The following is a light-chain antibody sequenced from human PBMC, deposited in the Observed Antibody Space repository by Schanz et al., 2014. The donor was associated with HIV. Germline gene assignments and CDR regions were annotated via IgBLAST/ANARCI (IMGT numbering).Light chain of an antibody. CDR2: NND. CDR1: SSNIGPNL. CDR3: AGWDDSLNVWV. V-gene: IGLV1-44*01. J-gene: IGLJ3*02. Sequence: QSVITQAPSVSGAPGQRVIVSCSGSSSNIGPNLVNWFQFVPGAAPKLLIYNNDLRPSGVPDRFSGSKYGNSASLAISGLQSDDEADYYCAGWDDSLNVWVLGGGTKLPVL.